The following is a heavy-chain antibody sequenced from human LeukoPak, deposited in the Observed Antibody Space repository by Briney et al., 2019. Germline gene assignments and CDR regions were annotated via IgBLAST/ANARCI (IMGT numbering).Heavy chain of an antibody. D-gene: IGHD5-12*01. CDR2: IIPIFATA. CDR1: GGTFSSYA. V-gene: IGHV1-69*06. CDR3: ASRGYSGYDAYYYGMDV. Sequence: SVTVSCKASGGTFSSYAIIWVRRAPGQGLEWMGGIIPIFATANYAQKFQGRVTITADKSTSTAYMELSSLRSEDTAVYYCASRGYSGYDAYYYGMDVWGKGTTVTVSS. J-gene: IGHJ6*04.